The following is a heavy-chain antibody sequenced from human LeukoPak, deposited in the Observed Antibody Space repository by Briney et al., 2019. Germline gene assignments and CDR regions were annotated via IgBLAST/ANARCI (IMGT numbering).Heavy chain of an antibody. Sequence: GGSLRLSCAASGFSFSSYTMNWVRQAPGKGLEWVSCISRSSNYIYYADSVKGRFTISRDNAKNSLYLQMNSLRAEDTAVYYCARDPKNCYDSSVYQGGYWGQGTLVTVSS. CDR2: ISRSSNYI. J-gene: IGHJ4*02. CDR3: ARDPKNCYDSSVYQGGY. D-gene: IGHD3-22*01. CDR1: GFSFSSYT. V-gene: IGHV3-21*01.